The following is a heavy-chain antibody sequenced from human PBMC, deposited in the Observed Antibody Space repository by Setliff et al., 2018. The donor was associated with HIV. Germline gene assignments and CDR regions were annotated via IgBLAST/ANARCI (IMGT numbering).Heavy chain of an antibody. V-gene: IGHV3-23*01. D-gene: IGHD1-26*01. CDR3: AGEVGASRLVS. CDR2: ISGSGGTT. CDR1: GFTFSSYA. Sequence: GGSLRLSCAASGFTFSSYAMSWVRQAPGKGLEWVSVISGSGGTTYYADSVKGRFTISRDNSKNTVFLQMNSLRGEDTAVYYCAGEVGASRLVSWGQGTLVTVSS. J-gene: IGHJ4*02.